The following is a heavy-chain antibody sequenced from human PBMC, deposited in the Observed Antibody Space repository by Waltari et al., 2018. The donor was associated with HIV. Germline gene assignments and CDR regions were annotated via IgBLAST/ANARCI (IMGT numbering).Heavy chain of an antibody. J-gene: IGHJ5*02. D-gene: IGHD3-22*01. CDR3: ARDGKSSYYYDSSPNWFDP. CDR2: IYYSGST. Sequence: QVQLQESGPGLVKPSQPLSLTCTVSGGSIRRGGYYWSWIRQHPGKGLEWIGFIYYSGSTYYDPSLKSRVTISVDTSKNQFSLKLSSVTAADTAVYYCARDGKSSYYYDSSPNWFDPWGQGTLVAVSS. V-gene: IGHV4-31*03. CDR1: GGSIRRGGYY.